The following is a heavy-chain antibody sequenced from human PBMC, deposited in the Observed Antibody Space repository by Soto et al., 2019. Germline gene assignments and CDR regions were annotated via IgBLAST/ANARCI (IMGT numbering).Heavy chain of an antibody. CDR3: ARGGGSYYGAYNYYYGMDV. D-gene: IGHD1-26*01. Sequence: EASVKVSCKASGGTFSSYAISWVRQAPGQGLEWMGGIIPIFGTANYAQKFQGRVTITADESTSTAYMELSSLRSEDTAVYYCARGGGSYYGAYNYYYGMDVWGQGTTVTVSS. V-gene: IGHV1-69*13. CDR2: IIPIFGTA. CDR1: GGTFSSYA. J-gene: IGHJ6*02.